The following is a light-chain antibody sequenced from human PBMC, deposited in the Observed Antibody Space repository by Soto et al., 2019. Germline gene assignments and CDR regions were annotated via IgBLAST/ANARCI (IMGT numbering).Light chain of an antibody. CDR1: QDISNY. J-gene: IGKJ1*01. V-gene: IGKV1-33*01. CDR2: DAS. Sequence: DIQMTQSPSSLSASVGDRVTITCQASQDISNYLNWYQQKPGKAPKLLIYDASNLETGVPSRFSGSVSGTDFTFTIISLQPEDIATYYCQQYDNLPWTFGQGTKVEIK. CDR3: QQYDNLPWT.